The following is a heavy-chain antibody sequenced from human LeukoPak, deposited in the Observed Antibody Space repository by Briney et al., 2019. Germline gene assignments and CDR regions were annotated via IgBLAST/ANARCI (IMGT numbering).Heavy chain of an antibody. CDR3: ASSTRQYYDSSGYAFDI. D-gene: IGHD3-22*01. CDR2: IIPIFGTA. Sequence: ASVKVSCKASGGTFSSYAISWVRQATGQGLEWMGGIIPIFGTANYAQKFQGRVTITADESTSTAYMELSSLRSEDTAVYYCASSTRQYYDSSGYAFDIWGQGTMVTVSS. J-gene: IGHJ3*02. CDR1: GGTFSSYA. V-gene: IGHV1-69*13.